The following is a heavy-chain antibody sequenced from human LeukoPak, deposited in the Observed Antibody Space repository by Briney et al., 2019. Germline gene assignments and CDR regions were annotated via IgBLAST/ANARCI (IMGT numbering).Heavy chain of an antibody. D-gene: IGHD3-10*01. J-gene: IGHJ6*02. CDR1: GFTFSSYG. V-gene: IGHV3-30*03. CDR3: ATDASGISHHAMDV. CDR2: ISNDGSKK. Sequence: GGSLRLSCAASGFTFSSYGMHWVRQAPGKGLEWVAIISNDGSKKYYADSVRGRLTISRDNSKNTVDLQMNSLRAEDTAVYYCATDASGISHHAMDVWGQGTTVTVSS.